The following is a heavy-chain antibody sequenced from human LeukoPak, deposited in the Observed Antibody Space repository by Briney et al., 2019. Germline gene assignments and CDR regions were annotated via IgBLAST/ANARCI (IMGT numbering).Heavy chain of an antibody. CDR2: IDWDDDK. V-gene: IGHV2-70*04. J-gene: IGHJ4*02. CDR3: ARDLSGYPFDY. Sequence: SGPTLVNPPQTLTLTCTFSGFSLGTGGVRVSWIRQPPGKALEWLARIDWDDDKFYNTSLKTRLTISKDTSKNQVVLTMTNMDPVDTATYYCARDLSGYPFDYWGQGTLVTVSS. CDR1: GFSLGTGGVR. D-gene: IGHD5-18*01.